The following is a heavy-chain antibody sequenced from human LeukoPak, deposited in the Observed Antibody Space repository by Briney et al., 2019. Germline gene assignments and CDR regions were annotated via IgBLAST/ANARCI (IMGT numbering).Heavy chain of an antibody. D-gene: IGHD7-27*01. V-gene: IGHV1-24*01. CDR2: FDPEDGET. CDR1: GYILTELS. J-gene: IGHJ4*02. CDR3: AKAPNWVIDY. Sequence: ASVKVSYKVSGYILTELSMHWVRQAPGKGLEWMGGFDPEDGETIYAQKFQGRVTMTDDTSTGTAYMELSGLRSEDTAMYYCAKAPNWVIDYWGQGTLVTVS.